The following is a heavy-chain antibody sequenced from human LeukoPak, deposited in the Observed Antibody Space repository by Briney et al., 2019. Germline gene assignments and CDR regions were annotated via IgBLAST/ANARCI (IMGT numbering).Heavy chain of an antibody. CDR3: ARDRVLLGYY. J-gene: IGHJ4*02. D-gene: IGHD3-10*01. CDR2: IIPIFGTA. CDR1: GGTFSSYA. V-gene: IGHV1-69*05. Sequence: EASVKVSCKASGGTFSSYAISWVRQAPGQGLEWMGRIIPIFGTANYAQKFQGRVTITTDESTSTAYMELSSLRSEVTAVYYCARDRVLLGYYWGQGTLVTVSS.